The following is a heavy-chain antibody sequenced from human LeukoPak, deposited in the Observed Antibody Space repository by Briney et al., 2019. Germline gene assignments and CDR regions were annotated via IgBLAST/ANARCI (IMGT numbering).Heavy chain of an antibody. CDR3: AKGGLIVGAIVDY. V-gene: IGHV3-23*01. D-gene: IGHD1-26*01. Sequence: QSGGSLRLSCAASGFTFSSYAMSWVRQAPGKGLEWVSAISGSGGSTYYADSVKGRFTISRDNSKNTLYLQMNSLRVEDTAVYYCAKGGLIVGAIVDYWGQGTLVTVSS. J-gene: IGHJ4*02. CDR2: ISGSGGST. CDR1: GFTFSSYA.